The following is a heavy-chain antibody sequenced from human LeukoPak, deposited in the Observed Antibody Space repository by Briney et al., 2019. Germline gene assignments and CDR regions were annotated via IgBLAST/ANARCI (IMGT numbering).Heavy chain of an antibody. J-gene: IGHJ6*02. CDR1: GFTVSSNY. D-gene: IGHD4-17*01. CDR2: IYSGGST. V-gene: IGHV3-66*01. CDR3: ARMRGYGDYVGFYYYYYGMDA. Sequence: GGSLRLSCAASGFTVSSNYMSWVRQAPGKGLEWVSVIYSGGSTYYADSVKGRFTISRDNSKNTLYLQMNSLRAEDTAVYYCARMRGYGDYVGFYYYYYGMDAWGQGITVTVSS.